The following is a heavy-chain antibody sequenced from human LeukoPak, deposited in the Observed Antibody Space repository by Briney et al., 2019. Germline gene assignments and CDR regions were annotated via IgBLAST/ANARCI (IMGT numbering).Heavy chain of an antibody. CDR2: IRYDGSNK. J-gene: IGHJ4*02. V-gene: IGHV3-30*02. Sequence: GGSLRLSCAASGFTFSSYGMHWVRQAPGKGLEWVAFIRYDGSNKYYADSVKGRFTISRDNSKNTLYLQMNSLRAEDTAVYYCAKIYGSGSYRLDYFDYWGQGTLVTVSS. D-gene: IGHD3-10*01. CDR1: GFTFSSYG. CDR3: AKIYGSGSYRLDYFDY.